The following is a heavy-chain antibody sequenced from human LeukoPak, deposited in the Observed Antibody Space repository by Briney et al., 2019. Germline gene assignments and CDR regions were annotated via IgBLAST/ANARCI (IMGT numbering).Heavy chain of an antibody. CDR1: GGSISSYY. J-gene: IGHJ3*02. CDR2: IYTSGST. CDR3: ARLDSSSWYSDAFDI. D-gene: IGHD6-13*01. Sequence: PSETLSLTCTVSGGSISSYYWSWIRQPAGKGLEWIGRIYTSGSTNYNPSPKSRVTMSVDTSKNQFSLKLSSVTAADTAVYYCARLDSSSWYSDAFDIWGQGTMVTVSS. V-gene: IGHV4-4*07.